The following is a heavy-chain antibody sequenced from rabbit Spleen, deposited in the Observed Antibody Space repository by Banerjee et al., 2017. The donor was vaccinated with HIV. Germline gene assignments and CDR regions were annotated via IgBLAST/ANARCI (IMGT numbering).Heavy chain of an antibody. CDR1: GFSFSTSDC. Sequence: QSLEESGGDLVKPGASLTLTCKASGFSFSTSDCMSWVRQAPGKGPEWIACIYTGSRGSIYYASWAKGRFTITKTSSTTVTLQMTSLTDADTATYFCARGGYGGHIYAMGLWGPGTLVTVS. V-gene: IGHV1S40*01. D-gene: IGHD4-2*01. CDR2: IYTGSRGSI. CDR3: ARGGYGGHIYAMGL. J-gene: IGHJ6*01.